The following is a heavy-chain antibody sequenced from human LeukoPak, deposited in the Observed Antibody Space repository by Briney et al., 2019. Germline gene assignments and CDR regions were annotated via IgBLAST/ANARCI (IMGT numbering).Heavy chain of an antibody. Sequence: SETLSLTCTVSGGSISSYYWSWIRQPPGKGLEWIGYIYYSGSTNYNPSLKSRVTISVDTSKNQFSLRLSSVTAADTAVSYCARARDYYDSSGYYFWFDPWGQGTLVTVSS. V-gene: IGHV4-59*01. CDR2: IYYSGST. J-gene: IGHJ5*02. D-gene: IGHD3-22*01. CDR1: GGSISSYY. CDR3: ARARDYYDSSGYYFWFDP.